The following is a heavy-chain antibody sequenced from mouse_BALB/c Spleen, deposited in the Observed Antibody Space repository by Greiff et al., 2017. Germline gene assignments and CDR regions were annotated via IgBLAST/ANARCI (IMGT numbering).Heavy chain of an antibody. J-gene: IGHJ2*01. Sequence: EVQLVESGGGLVKPGGSLKLSCAASGFTFSDYYMYWVRQTPEKRLEWVATISDGGSYTYYPDSVKGRFTISRDNAKNNLYLQMSSLKSEDTAMYYCARDGYGSSYGYFDYWGQGTTLTVSS. CDR2: ISDGGSYT. D-gene: IGHD1-1*01. V-gene: IGHV5-4*02. CDR1: GFTFSDYY. CDR3: ARDGYGSSYGYFDY.